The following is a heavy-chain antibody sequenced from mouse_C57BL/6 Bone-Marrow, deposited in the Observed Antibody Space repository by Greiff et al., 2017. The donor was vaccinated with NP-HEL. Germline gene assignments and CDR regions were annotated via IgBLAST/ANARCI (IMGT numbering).Heavy chain of an antibody. Sequence: QVQLQQSGAELVRPGTSVKVSCKASGYAFTNYLIEWVKQRPGQGLEWIGVINPGSGGTNYNEKFKGKATLTADKSSSTAYMPLSSLTSEDSAVYFCARPGTGYYAMDYWGQGTSVTVSS. CDR3: ARPGTGYYAMDY. J-gene: IGHJ4*01. CDR2: INPGSGGT. D-gene: IGHD4-1*01. V-gene: IGHV1-54*01. CDR1: GYAFTNYL.